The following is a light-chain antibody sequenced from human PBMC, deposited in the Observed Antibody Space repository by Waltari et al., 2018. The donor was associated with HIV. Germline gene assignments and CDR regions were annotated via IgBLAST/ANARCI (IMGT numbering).Light chain of an antibody. CDR1: DSIGNN. J-gene: IGKJ1*01. V-gene: IGKV3-15*01. Sequence: VMTPSPATLSVSPGGSATISCRTSDSIGNNLIWYQQRPGQAPRVLIYGASTRAPGIPGRITGSGSGTEFTLTINNLQPEDTAVYYCHQHNYSPRSFGQGTRVDLK. CDR3: HQHNYSPRS. CDR2: GAS.